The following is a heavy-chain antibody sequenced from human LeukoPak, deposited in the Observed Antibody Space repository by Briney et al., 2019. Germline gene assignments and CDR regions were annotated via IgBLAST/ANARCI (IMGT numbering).Heavy chain of an antibody. CDR1: GFTFSSYG. Sequence: GGSLRLSCAASGFTFSSYGMHWVRQAPGKGLEWVAVIWYDGSNKYYADSGKGRFTISRDNSKNTLYLQMNSLRAEDTAVYYCARVSEGYYYYYGMDVWGKGTTVTVSS. V-gene: IGHV3-33*01. CDR2: IWYDGSNK. CDR3: ARVSEGYYYYYGMDV. J-gene: IGHJ6*04.